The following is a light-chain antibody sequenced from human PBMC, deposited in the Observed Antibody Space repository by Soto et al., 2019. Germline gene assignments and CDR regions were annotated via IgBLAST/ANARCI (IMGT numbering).Light chain of an antibody. Sequence: EIVLTQSPGTLSLSPGERATLSCRASKTVSTSFLAWYQQKPGQAPSLLIYGASSRATGIPDRFSGSGSGTDFTLTISRLDPEDFAVYYCQEYGSSPVTFGQGTKVEI. CDR2: GAS. CDR3: QEYGSSPVT. V-gene: IGKV3-20*01. J-gene: IGKJ1*01. CDR1: KTVSTSF.